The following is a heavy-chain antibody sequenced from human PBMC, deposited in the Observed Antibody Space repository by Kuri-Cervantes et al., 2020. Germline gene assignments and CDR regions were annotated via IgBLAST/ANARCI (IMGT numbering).Heavy chain of an antibody. Sequence: ASVKVSCKASGYTFTSYAMHWVRQAPGQRLEWMGWSNAGNGNTKYSQEFQGRVTITRDTSASTAYMELRSLRSDDTAVYYCARVSSALRYFDFKDYWGQGTLVTVSS. CDR2: SNAGNGNT. V-gene: IGHV1-3*02. CDR1: GYTFTSYA. CDR3: ARVSSALRYFDFKDY. D-gene: IGHD3-9*01. J-gene: IGHJ4*02.